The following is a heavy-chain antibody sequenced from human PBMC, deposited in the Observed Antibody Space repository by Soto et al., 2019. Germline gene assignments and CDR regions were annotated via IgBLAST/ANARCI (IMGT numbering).Heavy chain of an antibody. Sequence: QVQLQESGPGLVKPSETLSLTCTVSGGSISSYYWSWIRQPAGKGLEWIGRIYTSGSTNYNPSLKSRVTMSVDTSKNPFSLKLSSVTAADTAVYYCARGLYYYDSSGYRGDAFDIWGQGTMVTVSS. CDR1: GGSISSYY. CDR3: ARGLYYYDSSGYRGDAFDI. CDR2: IYTSGST. J-gene: IGHJ3*02. D-gene: IGHD3-22*01. V-gene: IGHV4-4*07.